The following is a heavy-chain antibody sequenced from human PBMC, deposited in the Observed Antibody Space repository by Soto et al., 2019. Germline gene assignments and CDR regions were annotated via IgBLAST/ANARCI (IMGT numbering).Heavy chain of an antibody. J-gene: IGHJ5*02. D-gene: IGHD3-10*01. CDR3: ARSLRFDMVRGVLDP. CDR2: IYYSGST. Sequence: QVQLQESGPGLVKPSQTLSLTCTVSGSSISSGGYYWSWIRQHPGKGLEWIGYIYYSGSTYYNPSLKSRVTISVDTSKNQFSLKLSSVTAADTAVYYCARSLRFDMVRGVLDPWGQGTLVTVSS. V-gene: IGHV4-31*03. CDR1: GSSISSGGYY.